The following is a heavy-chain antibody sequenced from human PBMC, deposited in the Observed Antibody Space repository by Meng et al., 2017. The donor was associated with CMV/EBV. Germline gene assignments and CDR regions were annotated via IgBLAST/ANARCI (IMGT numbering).Heavy chain of an antibody. J-gene: IGHJ3*02. Sequence: GGSLRLSCTASGFTFGDYAMSWVRQAPGKGLEWVGFIRSKAYGGTTEYAASVKGRFTISRDDSKSIAYLQMNSLKTEDTAVYYCTREVHYGGIPCPFAFDIWGQGTMVTVSS. CDR1: GFTFGDYA. V-gene: IGHV3-49*04. CDR3: TREVHYGGIPCPFAFDI. CDR2: IRSKAYGGTT. D-gene: IGHD4-23*01.